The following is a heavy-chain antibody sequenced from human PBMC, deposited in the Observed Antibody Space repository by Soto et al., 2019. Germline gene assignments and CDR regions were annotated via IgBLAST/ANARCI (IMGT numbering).Heavy chain of an antibody. CDR2: ISYDGSNK. J-gene: IGHJ4*02. D-gene: IGHD6-19*01. CDR3: AKPFGPPAVAGPEDY. CDR1: GFTFSSYG. V-gene: IGHV3-30*18. Sequence: GGSLRLSCAASGFTFSSYGMHWVRQAPGKGLEWVAVISYDGSNKYYADSVKGRFTISRDNSKNTLYLQMNSLRAEDTAVYYCAKPFGPPAVAGPEDYWGQGTLVTVSS.